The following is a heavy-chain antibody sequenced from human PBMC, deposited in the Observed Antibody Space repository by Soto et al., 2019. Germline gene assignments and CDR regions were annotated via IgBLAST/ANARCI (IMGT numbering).Heavy chain of an antibody. CDR2: IYFSGVT. CDR3: ARQEADYVSGRNYFDS. CDR1: GDSINNGDYY. D-gene: IGHD3-10*02. J-gene: IGHJ4*02. V-gene: IGHV4-30-4*01. Sequence: QVQLQESGPGLVKPSQTLSLTCNISGDSINNGDYYWTWIRQAPGKGLEWIGYIYFSGVTFYSPSLKSRLSITLDTSKTQFSLKLASVTAADTALYYCARQEADYVSGRNYFDSWSPGTLVTVSS.